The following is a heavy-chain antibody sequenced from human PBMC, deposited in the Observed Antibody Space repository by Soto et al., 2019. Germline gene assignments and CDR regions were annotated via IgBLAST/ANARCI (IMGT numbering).Heavy chain of an antibody. Sequence: EVQLVESGGDLVQPGRSLRLSCVAAGFTFDAYAMHWVRQAPGKGLEWVSGISYNSGSTHYADSVKGRFTISRDNXXRSLYLQMNSLRPEDTALYYCAKAGYRSGWYGRIYWGQGTLVTVSS. D-gene: IGHD6-13*01. CDR2: ISYNSGST. J-gene: IGHJ4*02. CDR3: AKAGYRSGWYGRIY. V-gene: IGHV3-9*01. CDR1: GFTFDAYA.